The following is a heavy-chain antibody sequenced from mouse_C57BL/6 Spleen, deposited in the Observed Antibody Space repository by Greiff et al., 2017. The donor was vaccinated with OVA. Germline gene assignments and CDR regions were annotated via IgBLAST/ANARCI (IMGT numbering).Heavy chain of an antibody. V-gene: IGHV5-6*01. J-gene: IGHJ3*01. Sequence: EVQRVESGGDLVKPGGSLKLSCAASGFTFSSYGMSWVRQTPDKRLEWVATISSGGSYTYYPDSVKGRFTISRDNAKNTLYLQMSSLKSEDTAMYYCARGEYYDYDWFAYWGQGTLVTVSA. CDR2: ISSGGSYT. D-gene: IGHD2-4*01. CDR1: GFTFSSYG. CDR3: ARGEYYDYDWFAY.